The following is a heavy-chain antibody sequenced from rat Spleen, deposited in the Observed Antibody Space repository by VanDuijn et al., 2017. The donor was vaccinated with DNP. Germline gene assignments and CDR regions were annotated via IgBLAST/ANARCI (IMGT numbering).Heavy chain of an antibody. CDR1: GFTFSAYY. CDR2: ISTGGGNT. D-gene: IGHD4-3*01. J-gene: IGHJ2*01. Sequence: EVQLVESGGDLVQPGRSLKLFCAASGFTFSAYYMAWVRQAPTKGLEWVASISTGGGNTYYRDSVKGRFTISRDNAKSTLYLQMNSPRSEDMATYYCVRWNSGHFDYWGQGVMVTVSS. CDR3: VRWNSGHFDY. V-gene: IGHV5-25*01.